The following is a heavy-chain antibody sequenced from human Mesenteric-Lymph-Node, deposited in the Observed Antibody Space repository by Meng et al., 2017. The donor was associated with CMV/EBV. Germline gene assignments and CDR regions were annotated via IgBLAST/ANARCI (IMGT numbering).Heavy chain of an antibody. CDR2: IIPILGIA. CDR1: GGTFSSYT. V-gene: IGHV1-69*02. Sequence: SGGTFSSYTISWVRQAPGQGLEWMGRIIPILGIANYAQKFQGRVTITADKSTSTAYMELSSLRSEDTAVYYCASFYQGRRDGAFDIWGQGTMVTVSS. D-gene: IGHD3-16*02. J-gene: IGHJ3*02. CDR3: ASFYQGRRDGAFDI.